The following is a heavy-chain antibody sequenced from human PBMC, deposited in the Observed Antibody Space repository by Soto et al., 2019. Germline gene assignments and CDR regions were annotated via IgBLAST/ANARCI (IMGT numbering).Heavy chain of an antibody. J-gene: IGHJ4*02. V-gene: IGHV1-69*08. Sequence: QVQVVQSGAEVKKPGSSVKVSCKASGGTFSNDIITWVRQAPGQGLEWMGRIIPLLDIANYAQKFQGRVTITADKSTSTAYMELNRLRSEDTAVYYCVRDSPIGSTYSGYDGIDYWGQGTLVTVSS. CDR3: VRDSPIGSTYSGYDGIDY. CDR1: GGTFSNDI. D-gene: IGHD5-12*01. CDR2: IIPLLDIA.